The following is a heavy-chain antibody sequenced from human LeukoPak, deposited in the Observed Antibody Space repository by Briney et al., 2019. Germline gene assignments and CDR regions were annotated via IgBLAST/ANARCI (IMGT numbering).Heavy chain of an antibody. CDR3: ASRRDRWMDY. D-gene: IGHD5-24*01. J-gene: IGHJ4*02. V-gene: IGHV4-39*01. CDR2: ISYSGSS. Sequence: ETLSLTCTFSRGSISSSNYYWGWIRQPPEKGLEWIGSISYSGSSYYNPSLKSRVTISVDTSKNQFSLKLSSVTAADTAVYYCASRRDRWMDYWGQGTLVTVSS. CDR1: RGSISSSNYY.